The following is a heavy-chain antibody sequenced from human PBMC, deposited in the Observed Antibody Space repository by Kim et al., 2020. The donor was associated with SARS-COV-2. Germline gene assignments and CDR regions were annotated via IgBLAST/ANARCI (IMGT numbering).Heavy chain of an antibody. Sequence: ASVKVSCKASGYTFTSYAMHWARQAPGQRLEWMGWINAGSGNAKYSQKFQGRVTITRDTSASTAYMELSGLRSEDTAVYYCARDPSIAAAGTLGSWDYWGQGTLVTVSS. CDR1: GYTFTSYA. V-gene: IGHV1-3*01. J-gene: IGHJ4*02. D-gene: IGHD6-13*01. CDR3: ARDPSIAAAGTLGSWDY. CDR2: INAGSGNA.